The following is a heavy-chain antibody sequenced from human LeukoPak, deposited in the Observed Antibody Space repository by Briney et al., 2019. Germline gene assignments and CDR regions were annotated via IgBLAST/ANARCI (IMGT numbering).Heavy chain of an antibody. V-gene: IGHV4-59*08. Sequence: SETLSLTCTVPGGSINSYYWSWIKQPPGKGLEWIGYIYYAGSTYYNPSLKSRVTISVDTSKNQFSLKLSSVTAADTAVYYCARVKAVAGSFDYWGQGTLVTVSS. CDR3: ARVKAVAGSFDY. CDR1: GGSINSYY. CDR2: IYYAGST. J-gene: IGHJ4*02. D-gene: IGHD6-19*01.